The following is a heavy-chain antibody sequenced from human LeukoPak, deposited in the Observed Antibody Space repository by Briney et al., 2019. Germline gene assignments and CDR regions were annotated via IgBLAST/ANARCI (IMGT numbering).Heavy chain of an antibody. Sequence: GGSLRLSCAASGFTFSSYAMSWVRQAPGKGLEWVSAFSGSGGSTYYADSVKGRFTISRDNSENTLHLQMNSLRAEDTAVYYCAKQHGWTPEYDFDYWGQGTLVTVSA. V-gene: IGHV3-23*01. J-gene: IGHJ4*02. D-gene: IGHD2-15*01. CDR2: FSGSGGST. CDR1: GFTFSSYA. CDR3: AKQHGWTPEYDFDY.